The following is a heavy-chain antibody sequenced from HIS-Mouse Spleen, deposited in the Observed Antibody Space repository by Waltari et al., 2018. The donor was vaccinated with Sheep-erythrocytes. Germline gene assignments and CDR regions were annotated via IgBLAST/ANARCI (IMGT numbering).Heavy chain of an antibody. J-gene: IGHJ3*02. CDR3: ARGRIAAAVYAFDI. D-gene: IGHD6-13*01. Sequence: QVQLVQSGAEVKKPGASVKVSCKASGYPFPGYYLHWVRQAPGQGLEWMGWINPNSGGTNYAQKFQGRVTMTRDTSISTAYMELSRLRSDDTAVYYCARGRIAAAVYAFDIWGQGTMVTVSS. CDR1: GYPFPGYY. CDR2: INPNSGGT. V-gene: IGHV1-2*02.